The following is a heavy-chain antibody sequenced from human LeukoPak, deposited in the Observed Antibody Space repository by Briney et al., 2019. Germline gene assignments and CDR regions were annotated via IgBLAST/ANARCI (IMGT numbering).Heavy chain of an antibody. CDR3: ARRYGSGSYYND. Sequence: ASVKVSCKASGYTFTSYYMHWVRQAPGQGLEWMGIINPSGGSTSYAQKLQGRVTMTRDMSTSTVYMELSSLRSEDTAVYYCARRYGSGSYYNDWGQGTLVTVSS. D-gene: IGHD3-10*01. CDR2: INPSGGST. J-gene: IGHJ4*02. V-gene: IGHV1-46*01. CDR1: GYTFTSYY.